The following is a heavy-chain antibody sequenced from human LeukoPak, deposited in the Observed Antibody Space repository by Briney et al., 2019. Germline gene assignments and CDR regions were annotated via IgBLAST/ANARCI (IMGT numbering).Heavy chain of an antibody. J-gene: IGHJ4*02. CDR1: GGSISSYY. CDR2: IYYSGST. Sequence: SETLSLTCTVSGGSISSYYWSWIRQPPGKGLEWIGYIYYSGSTNYNPSLKSRVTISVDTSKNQFSLKLSSVTAADTAVYYCARDFRRGYYYDSSEGFNYWGQGTLVTVSS. CDR3: ARDFRRGYYYDSSEGFNY. D-gene: IGHD3-22*01. V-gene: IGHV4-59*01.